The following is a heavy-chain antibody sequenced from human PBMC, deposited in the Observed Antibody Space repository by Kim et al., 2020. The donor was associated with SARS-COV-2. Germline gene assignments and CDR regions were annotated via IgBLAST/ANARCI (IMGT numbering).Heavy chain of an antibody. J-gene: IGHJ4*02. V-gene: IGHV4-4*07. Sequence: YTMGRTNYTPSLQSRVTMSVDMSKNQFSRKLSSVTAADTAVYYCASALGHWGQGTLVTVSS. CDR3: ASALGH. D-gene: IGHD3-16*02. CDR2: YTMGRT.